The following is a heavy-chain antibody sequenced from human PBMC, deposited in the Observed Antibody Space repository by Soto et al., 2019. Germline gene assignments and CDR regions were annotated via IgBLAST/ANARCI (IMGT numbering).Heavy chain of an antibody. CDR3: ARDHALVGGTYYFDY. J-gene: IGHJ4*02. CDR1: GGTLNNYA. V-gene: IGHV1-69*01. CDR2: IIPILGTA. Sequence: QVQLVQSGVEVKKPGSSVKVSCKASGGTLNNYAISWVRQAPGQGLEWMGGIIPILGTAKYAQKFQGRVTMTADEATNTAYMERSSLRSEDTAVYYCARDHALVGGTYYFDYWGQGTLVIVSS. D-gene: IGHD1-26*01.